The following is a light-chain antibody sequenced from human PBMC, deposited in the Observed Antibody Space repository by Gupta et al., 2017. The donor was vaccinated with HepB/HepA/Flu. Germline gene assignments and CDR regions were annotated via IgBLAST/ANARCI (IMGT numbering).Light chain of an antibody. V-gene: IGLV10-54*04. Sequence: QAGLTQPPSVSKDLRQTATTTCTGNSNNVGHQGAAWLQQLQGHPPKVLSYRTNNRPSGISERFSASRSGNTASLTITGLQPEDEADYYCSAWDNSLNAVVFGGGTKLTVL. CDR1: SNNVGHQG. CDR3: SAWDNSLNAVV. CDR2: RTN. J-gene: IGLJ3*02.